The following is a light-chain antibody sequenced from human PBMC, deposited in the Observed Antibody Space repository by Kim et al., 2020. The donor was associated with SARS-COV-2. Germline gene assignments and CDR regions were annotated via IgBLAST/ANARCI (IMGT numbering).Light chain of an antibody. CDR2: SNN. J-gene: IGLJ3*02. Sequence: QSVLTQPPSASGTPGQRVTISCSGGSSNIGTNTVNWYQHLPGTAPKPLMSSNNQRSSGVPDRYSGSKSGTSASLAISGLQSEDEADYYCAAWDGSLNGWVFGGGTQLTVL. V-gene: IGLV1-44*01. CDR1: SSNIGTNT. CDR3: AAWDGSLNGWV.